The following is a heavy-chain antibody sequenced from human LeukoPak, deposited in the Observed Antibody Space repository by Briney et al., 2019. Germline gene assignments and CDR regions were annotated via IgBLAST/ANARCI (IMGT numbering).Heavy chain of an antibody. V-gene: IGHV6-1*01. CDR3: ARDGSKGRSSSWYEGFDP. CDR2: TYYRSKWYN. D-gene: IGHD6-13*01. Sequence: SQTLSLTCAISGDSVSSDSAAWNWIRQSPSRGLEWLGRTYYRSKWYNDYAVSVKSRITINPDTSKNQFSLQLNSVTPEDTAVYYCARDGSKGRSSSWYEGFDPWGQGTLVTVSS. CDR1: GDSVSSDSAA. J-gene: IGHJ5*02.